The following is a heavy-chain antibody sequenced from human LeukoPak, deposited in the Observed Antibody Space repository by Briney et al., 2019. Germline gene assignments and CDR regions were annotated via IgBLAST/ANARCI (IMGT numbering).Heavy chain of an antibody. CDR2: ISGSGGST. V-gene: IGHV3-23*01. J-gene: IGHJ4*02. CDR1: GFTVSSNY. CDR3: AKDRVTGTTGYFDY. Sequence: GGSLRLSCAASGFTVSSNYMSWVRQAPGKGLEWVSAISGSGGSTYYADSVKGRFTISRDNSKNTLYLQMNSLRAEDTAVYYCAKDRVTGTTGYFDYWGQGTLVTVSS. D-gene: IGHD1-20*01.